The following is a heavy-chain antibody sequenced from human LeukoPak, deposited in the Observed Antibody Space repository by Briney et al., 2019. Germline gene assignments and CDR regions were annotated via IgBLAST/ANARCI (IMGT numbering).Heavy chain of an antibody. CDR2: IYYSGST. Sequence: SETLSLTCTVSGGSINNYYWTWIRQPPGKGLEWIGYIYYSGSTSYNPSLKSRVIISVDTSKNQFSLKLTSVTAADTALYYCARVPYSSAWSYHGMDVWGQGTTVTVSS. CDR1: GGSINNYY. D-gene: IGHD6-13*01. J-gene: IGHJ6*02. CDR3: ARVPYSSAWSYHGMDV. V-gene: IGHV4-59*01.